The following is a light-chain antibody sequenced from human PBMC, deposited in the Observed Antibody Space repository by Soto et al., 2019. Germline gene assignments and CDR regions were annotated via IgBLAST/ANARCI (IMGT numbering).Light chain of an antibody. Sequence: DIQLTQSPSSLSASVGDRVTITCRASQSMSDSLNWYQQKSGKAPKLLIYSASSSESGVPSRFSGSGSGTDFTLTISSLQPEDFGTYFCQQSYSNSYTFGQGTTLEIK. CDR3: QQSYSNSYT. CDR1: QSMSDS. CDR2: SAS. V-gene: IGKV1-39*01. J-gene: IGKJ2*01.